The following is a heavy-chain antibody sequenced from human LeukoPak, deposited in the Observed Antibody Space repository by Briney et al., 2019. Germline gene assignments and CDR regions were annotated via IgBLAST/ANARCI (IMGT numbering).Heavy chain of an antibody. CDR3: ARSGLSRFDY. Sequence: GGSLRLSCAASGFTFSSYAMSWVRQAPGKGLEWVSIISGSGDSTYYADSVKGRFTISRDNSKNTLYLQMNSLRAEDTAVYYCARSGLSRFDYWGQGTLVTVSS. D-gene: IGHD4/OR15-4a*01. CDR2: ISGSGDST. CDR1: GFTFSSYA. V-gene: IGHV3-23*01. J-gene: IGHJ4*02.